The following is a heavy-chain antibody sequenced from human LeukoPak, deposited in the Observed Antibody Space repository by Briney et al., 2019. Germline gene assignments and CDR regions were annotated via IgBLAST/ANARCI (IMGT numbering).Heavy chain of an antibody. V-gene: IGHV3-7*03. CDR2: VNRDGSET. J-gene: IGHJ6*02. CDR3: ARNNGMDV. Sequence: GGSLRLSCAASGFTFDDYGMTWVRQVPGRGPEWVANVNRDGSETYYLDSVKGRFTISKDNAKNSLYLQMNSLRAEDTALYHCARNNGMDVWGQGTTVIVSS. CDR1: GFTFDDYG.